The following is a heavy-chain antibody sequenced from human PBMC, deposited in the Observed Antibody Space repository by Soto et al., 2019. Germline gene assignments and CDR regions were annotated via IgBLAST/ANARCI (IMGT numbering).Heavy chain of an antibody. CDR3: ARHMIRGVLPTNFDY. V-gene: IGHV5-51*01. Sequence: GVSLKIPCKTSGYNLASYWIGWVPQMPGKGLEWMGIIYPGDSDTRYSPSFQGQVTFSADKSISTAYLQWGRLKASDTAIYYCARHMIRGVLPTNFDYWGQGTRVTLSS. CDR1: GYNLASYW. J-gene: IGHJ4*02. D-gene: IGHD3-10*01. CDR2: IYPGDSDT.